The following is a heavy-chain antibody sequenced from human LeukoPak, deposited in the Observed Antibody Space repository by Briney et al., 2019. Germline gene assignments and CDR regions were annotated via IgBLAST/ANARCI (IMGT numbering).Heavy chain of an antibody. CDR3: ARDGYMFGSDY. J-gene: IGHJ4*02. CDR2: ISNGGGTI. D-gene: IGHD3-10*02. Sequence: PGGSLRLSCVTSGFTFTSYDFNWVRQAPGKGLEWVSYISNGGGTIYYADSVKGRFTISRDNAKNSVFLQMNTLRAEDTAVYYCARDGYMFGSDYWGQGTLVTVSS. CDR1: GFTFTSYD. V-gene: IGHV3-48*03.